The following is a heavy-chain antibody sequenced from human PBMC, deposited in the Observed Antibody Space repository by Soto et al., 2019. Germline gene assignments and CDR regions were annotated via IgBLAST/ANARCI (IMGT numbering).Heavy chain of an antibody. CDR3: ARGGEEYSYGGPDAFDI. CDR2: IYYSGST. Sequence: SETLSLTCTVSGGSISSYYWSWIRQPPGKGLEWIGYIYYSGSTNYNPSLKSRVTISVDTSKNQFSLKLSSVTAADTAVYYCARGGEEYSYGGPDAFDIWGQGTMVTVSS. CDR1: GGSISSYY. D-gene: IGHD5-18*01. V-gene: IGHV4-59*01. J-gene: IGHJ3*02.